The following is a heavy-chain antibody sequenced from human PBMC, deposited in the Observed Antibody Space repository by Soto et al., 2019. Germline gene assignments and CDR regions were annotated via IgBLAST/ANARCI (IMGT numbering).Heavy chain of an antibody. Sequence: ASVKVSCKASGYTFTSYAMHWVRQAPGQRLEWMGWINAGNGNTKYSQKFQGRVTITRDTSASTAYMELSSLRSEDTAVYYCAREGSGWAPRGLFDYWGKGTLVTVSS. D-gene: IGHD6-19*01. CDR1: GYTFTSYA. J-gene: IGHJ4*02. CDR2: INAGNGNT. V-gene: IGHV1-3*01. CDR3: AREGSGWAPRGLFDY.